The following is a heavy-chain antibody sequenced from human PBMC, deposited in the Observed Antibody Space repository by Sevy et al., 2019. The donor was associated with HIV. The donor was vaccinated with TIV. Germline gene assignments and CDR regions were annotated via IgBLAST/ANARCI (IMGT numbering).Heavy chain of an antibody. CDR2: ISYDGSNK. D-gene: IGHD3-10*02. CDR3: AKDGGAMLLVSLFDP. Sequence: GGSLRLSCAASGFTFSSYGMHWVRQAPGKGLEWVAVISYDGSNKYYADSVKGRFTISRDNSKNTLYLKMNSLRAEDTAGYSWAKDGGAMLLVSLFDPWGQGTLVTVSS. CDR1: GFTFSSYG. J-gene: IGHJ5*02. V-gene: IGHV3-30*18.